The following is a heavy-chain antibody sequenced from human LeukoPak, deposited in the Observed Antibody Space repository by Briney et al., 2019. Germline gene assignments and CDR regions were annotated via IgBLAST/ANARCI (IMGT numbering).Heavy chain of an antibody. CDR2: IYYSGST. Sequence: SETLSLTCTVSGGSISSSSYYWGWIRQPPGKGLEWIGSIYYSGSTYYNPSLKSRVTISVDTSKNQFSLKLSSVTATDTAVYYCASTTGTSFDYWGQGTLVTVSS. CDR1: GGSISSSSYY. D-gene: IGHD1-1*01. V-gene: IGHV4-39*07. CDR3: ASTTGTSFDY. J-gene: IGHJ4*02.